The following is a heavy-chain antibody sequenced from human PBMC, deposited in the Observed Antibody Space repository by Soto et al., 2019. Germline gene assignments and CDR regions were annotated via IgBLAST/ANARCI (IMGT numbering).Heavy chain of an antibody. Sequence: VQLVESGGGVVQPGGSLRLSCQASGFNFDNYGMHWVRQAPGKGLEWVAVITYDGSFQYYADSVKGRFTISRDNSKNTLSLHLSTLKPEDTAVYHCAKDRVGGTFYTPLSFWGEGTLVTVSS. CDR3: AKDRVGGTFYTPLSF. D-gene: IGHD1-7*01. V-gene: IGHV3-30*18. CDR1: GFNFDNYG. CDR2: ITYDGSFQ. J-gene: IGHJ4*02.